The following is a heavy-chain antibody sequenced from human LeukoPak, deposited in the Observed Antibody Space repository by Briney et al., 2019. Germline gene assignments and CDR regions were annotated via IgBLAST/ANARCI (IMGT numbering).Heavy chain of an antibody. CDR2: ISSSSSTI. Sequence: GGSLRLSCAASGFSFSNYSMNWVRQAPGKGLEWVSYISSSSSTIYYADSMKGRFIISRDNAKNSLYLQMNSLRAEDTAVYYCARGGSNGSMIYWGQGTLVTVSS. D-gene: IGHD2-8*01. J-gene: IGHJ4*02. V-gene: IGHV3-48*01. CDR3: ARGGSNGSMIY. CDR1: GFSFSNYS.